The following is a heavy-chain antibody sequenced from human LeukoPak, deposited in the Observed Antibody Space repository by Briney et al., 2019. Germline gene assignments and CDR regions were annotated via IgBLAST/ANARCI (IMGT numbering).Heavy chain of an antibody. CDR3: ARLDDYGDYDVSY. CDR1: GGSISSSNW. CDR2: IYHSGST. Sequence: SETLSLTCAVSGGSISSSNWWSWVRQPPGKGLEWIGEIYHSGSTNYNPSLKSRVTISVDKSKNQFSLKLSSVTAADTAVYYCARLDDYGDYDVSYWGQGTLVTVSS. V-gene: IGHV4-4*02. D-gene: IGHD4-17*01. J-gene: IGHJ4*02.